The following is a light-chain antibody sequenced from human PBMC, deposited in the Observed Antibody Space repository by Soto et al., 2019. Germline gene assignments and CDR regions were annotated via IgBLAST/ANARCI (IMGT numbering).Light chain of an antibody. V-gene: IGKV3-20*01. CDR1: QSFSSSY. CDR2: GAS. Sequence: EIVLTQSPATLSLSPGERATLSCGASQSFSSSYLAWYQQKPGQAPRLLIYGASSRATGIPDRFSGSGSGTDFTLTISRLEPEDFAVYYCQQYGRSAWTFGQRTKADIK. J-gene: IGKJ1*01. CDR3: QQYGRSAWT.